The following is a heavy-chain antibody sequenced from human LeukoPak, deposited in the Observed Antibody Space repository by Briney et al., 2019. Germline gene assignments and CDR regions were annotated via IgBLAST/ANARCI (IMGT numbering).Heavy chain of an antibody. CDR2: IIPIFGTA. D-gene: IGHD3-10*01. V-gene: IGHV1-69*05. J-gene: IGHJ3*02. CDR1: GGTFISYA. Sequence: SVNVSCKASGGTFISYAISWVRQAPGQGLEWMGGIIPIFGTANYAQKFQGRVTIATDESTSTAYMELSSLRSEDTAVYYCARDRVPLDAFDIWGQGTMVTVSS. CDR3: ARDRVPLDAFDI.